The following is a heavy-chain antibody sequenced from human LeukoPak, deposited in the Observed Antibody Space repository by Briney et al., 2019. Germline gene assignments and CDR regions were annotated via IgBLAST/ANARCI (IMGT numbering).Heavy chain of an antibody. Sequence: ASVKVSCKAAGYTFTTYGISWVRQAPGQGHEWMGWISADNGNTDYAQNFQGRVTMTTDTSTSTDYMELRSLRSDETAVYYGARDQSPGLFDYWGQGTLVTVSS. V-gene: IGHV1-18*01. CDR1: GYTFTTYG. CDR3: ARDQSPGLFDY. J-gene: IGHJ4*02. CDR2: ISADNGNT.